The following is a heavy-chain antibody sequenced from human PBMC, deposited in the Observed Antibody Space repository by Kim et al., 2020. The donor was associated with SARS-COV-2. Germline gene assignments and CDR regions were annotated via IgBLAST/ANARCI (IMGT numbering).Heavy chain of an antibody. Sequence: DTVKGRFTIARDNSKITLYLHMNSLGAEDTALYYCAKDLFTVTVPYLFDYWGQGTLVTVSS. D-gene: IGHD4-17*01. V-gene: IGHV3-23*01. J-gene: IGHJ4*02. CDR3: AKDLFTVTVPYLFDY.